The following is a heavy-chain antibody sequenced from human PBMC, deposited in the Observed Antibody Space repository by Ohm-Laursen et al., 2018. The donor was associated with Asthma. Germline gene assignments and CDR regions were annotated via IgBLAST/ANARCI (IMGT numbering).Heavy chain of an antibody. D-gene: IGHD4-23*01. CDR3: ARDFGGNPYYYDY. V-gene: IGHV3-30*03. CDR2: ISYDGSRK. J-gene: IGHJ4*02. CDR1: GFTFRNYG. Sequence: SLRLSCTASGFTFRNYGMNWVRQAPGKGLEWVAFISYDGSRKNYADSVKGRFTISRDKSKNTVSLQMNSLRAEDTALYYCARDFGGNPYYYDYWGQGTLVTVSS.